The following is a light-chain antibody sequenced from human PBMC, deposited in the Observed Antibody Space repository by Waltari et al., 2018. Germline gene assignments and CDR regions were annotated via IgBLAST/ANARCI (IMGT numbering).Light chain of an antibody. CDR2: KSS. J-gene: IGKJ2*01. Sequence: DIQMTQSPSPLSASVGDRVSITCRASQSISILLAWYQQRSGKAPKLLISKSSSLESGVPSRFSGSGSGTEFTLTITNLHPDDFATYYCQHYDNYPVAFGQGTKLEIK. CDR3: QHYDNYPVA. V-gene: IGKV1-5*03. CDR1: QSISIL.